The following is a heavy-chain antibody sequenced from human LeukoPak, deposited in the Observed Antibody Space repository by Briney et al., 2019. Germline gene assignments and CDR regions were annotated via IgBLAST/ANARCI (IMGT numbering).Heavy chain of an antibody. CDR2: INPNSGGT. CDR1: GYTFTGYY. J-gene: IGHJ5*02. CDR3: ARGGVLWFGELESWFDP. D-gene: IGHD3-10*01. Sequence: ASVKVSCKASGYTFTGYYMHWVRQAPGQGLEWMGWINPNSGGTNYAQKFQGRVTITRNTSISTAYMELSSLRSEDTAVYYCARGGVLWFGELESWFDPWGQGTLVTVSS. V-gene: IGHV1-2*02.